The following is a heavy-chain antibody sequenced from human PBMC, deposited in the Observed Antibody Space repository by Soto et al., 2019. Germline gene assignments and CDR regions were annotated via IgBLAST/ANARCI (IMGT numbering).Heavy chain of an antibody. Sequence: PGGSLRLSCAASGFTFSTYAMNWVRQAPGKGLEWVSTISGSGSSTYYADSVKGRFTISRDNSKNTLYLQMNSLRAEDTAVYYCAKAVRYFDWSDSWGQGTRVTVSS. CDR2: ISGSGSST. J-gene: IGHJ5*01. CDR3: AKAVRYFDWSDS. CDR1: GFTFSTYA. D-gene: IGHD3-9*01. V-gene: IGHV3-23*01.